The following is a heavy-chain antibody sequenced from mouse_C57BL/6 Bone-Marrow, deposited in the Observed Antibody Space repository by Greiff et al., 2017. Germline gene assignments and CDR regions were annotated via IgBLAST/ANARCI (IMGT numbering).Heavy chain of an antibody. J-gene: IGHJ3*01. Sequence: QVQLQQPGAELVMPGASVKLSCKASGYTFTSYWMHWVKQRPGQGLEWIGYINPSSGYTKYNQKFKDKATLTADKSSSTAYMQLSSLTYEDSAVYYCARTDYGNWGFAYWGQGTLVTVSA. CDR1: GYTFTSYW. CDR3: ARTDYGNWGFAY. CDR2: INPSSGYT. D-gene: IGHD2-1*01. V-gene: IGHV1-7*01.